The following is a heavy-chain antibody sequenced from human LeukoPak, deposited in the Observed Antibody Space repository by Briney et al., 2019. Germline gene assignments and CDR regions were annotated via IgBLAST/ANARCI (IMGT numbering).Heavy chain of an antibody. J-gene: IGHJ4*02. CDR3: AKPQGYSSSWFFDY. V-gene: IGHV3-23*01. D-gene: IGHD6-13*01. CDR1: GFTFSSYA. CDR2: ISGSGGST. Sequence: GGSLRLSCAASGFTFSSYAMSWVRQAPGKGLEWVSAISGSGGSTYYADSVKGRFTISRDNSKNTLYLQVNSLRAEDTAVYYCAKPQGYSSSWFFDYWGQGTLVTVSS.